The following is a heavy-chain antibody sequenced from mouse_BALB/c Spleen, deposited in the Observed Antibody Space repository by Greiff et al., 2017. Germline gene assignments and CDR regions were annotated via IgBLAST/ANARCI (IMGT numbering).Heavy chain of an antibody. D-gene: IGHD1-1*01. V-gene: IGHV6-6*02. CDR2: IRLKSNNYAT. CDR3: TRRPYYGSSYVDAMDY. Sequence: GKLVESGGGLVQPGGSMKLSCVASGFTFSNYWMNWVRQSPEKGLEWVAEIRLKSNNYATHYAESVKGRFTISRDDSKSSVYLQMNNLRAEDTGIYYCTRRPYYGSSYVDAMDYWGQGTSVTVSS. J-gene: IGHJ4*01. CDR1: GFTFSNYW.